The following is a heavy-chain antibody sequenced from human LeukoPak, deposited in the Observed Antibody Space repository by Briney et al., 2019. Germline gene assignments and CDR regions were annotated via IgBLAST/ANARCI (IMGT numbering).Heavy chain of an antibody. CDR3: AKDLHGGYSSDY. CDR2: IGYEGVHK. D-gene: IGHD4-23*01. J-gene: IGHJ4*02. Sequence: GGSLRLSCAASGFTFNNFGMHWVRQAPGKGLEWVSFIGYEGVHKYYTDSVKGRFTISKDNSKATLYLQMNSLRPEDTAVYYCAKDLHGGYSSDYWGQGTLVTVFS. CDR1: GFTFNNFG. V-gene: IGHV3-30*02.